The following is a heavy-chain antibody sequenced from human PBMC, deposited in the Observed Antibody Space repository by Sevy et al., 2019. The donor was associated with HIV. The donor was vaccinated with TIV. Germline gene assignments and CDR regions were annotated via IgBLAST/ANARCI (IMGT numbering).Heavy chain of an antibody. J-gene: IGHJ5*02. Sequence: SETLSLTCTVSGGSISSNSYYWDWIRQPPGKGLEWIGSIYYSGTTYYNPSLKSRVTISIDTSKTQFSLKLSSVTAADTAIFYCARLNYGDYSNYFDPWGQGSLVTVSS. D-gene: IGHD4-17*01. CDR1: GGSISSNSYY. V-gene: IGHV4-39*01. CDR3: ARLNYGDYSNYFDP. CDR2: IYYSGTT.